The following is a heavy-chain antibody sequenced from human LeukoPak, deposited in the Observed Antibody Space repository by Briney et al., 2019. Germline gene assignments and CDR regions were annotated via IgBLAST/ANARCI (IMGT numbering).Heavy chain of an antibody. CDR3: ARGYCSSTSCYRSSWFDP. V-gene: IGHV3-23*01. CDR2: ISGSGGST. D-gene: IGHD2-2*01. J-gene: IGHJ5*02. Sequence: GGSLRLSCAASGFTFSNYAMSWVRQAPGKGLEWVSAISGSGGSTYYADSVKGRFTISRDNSKNTVYLQMNVLRAEDTAVYYCARGYCSSTSCYRSSWFDPWGQGTLVTVSS. CDR1: GFTFSNYA.